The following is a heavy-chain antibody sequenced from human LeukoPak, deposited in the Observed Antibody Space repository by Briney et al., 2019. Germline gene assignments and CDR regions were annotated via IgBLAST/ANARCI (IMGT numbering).Heavy chain of an antibody. J-gene: IGHJ4*02. D-gene: IGHD1-26*01. CDR2: ISTDGNST. CDR1: GFTFSSYW. CDR3: ARGGSGSSYLVHI. V-gene: IGHV3-74*01. Sequence: GGSLRLSCAASGFTFSSYWMHWVRQAPGKGLVWVSLISTDGNSTRYADSVKGRFTISRDNAKNTLYVQMNSLRAEDTAVYYCARGGSGSSYLVHIWGQGTLVTVSS.